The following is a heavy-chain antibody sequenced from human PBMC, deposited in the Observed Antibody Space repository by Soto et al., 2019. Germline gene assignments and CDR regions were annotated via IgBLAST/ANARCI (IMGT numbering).Heavy chain of an antibody. CDR3: ARVKRLKASKYYDILTGYYSEQTTGSGPFDY. J-gene: IGHJ4*02. D-gene: IGHD3-9*01. V-gene: IGHV3-30-3*01. CDR2: ISYDGSNK. CDR1: GFTFSSYA. Sequence: GGSLRLSCAAPGFTFSSYAMHWVRQAPSKGLEWVAVISYDGSNKYYADSVKGRFTISRDNSKNTLYLQMNSLRAEDTAVYYCARVKRLKASKYYDILTGYYSEQTTGSGPFDYWGQGTLVTVSS.